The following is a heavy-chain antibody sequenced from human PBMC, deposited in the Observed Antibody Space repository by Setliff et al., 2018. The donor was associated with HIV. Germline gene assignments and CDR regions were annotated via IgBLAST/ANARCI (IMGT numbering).Heavy chain of an antibody. V-gene: IGHV1-46*01. D-gene: IGHD6-19*01. CDR1: GYTFTSYP. Sequence: GASVKVSCKASGYTFTSYPMHCVRQAPGQGLEWMGVINTSGGSAGYAEKFRGRVTMTRDTSTNTVYMDLRHLRSEDTAVYYCARNQGDASGWYAGDYWGHGTLVTVSS. J-gene: IGHJ4*01. CDR2: INTSGGSA. CDR3: ARNQGDASGWYAGDY.